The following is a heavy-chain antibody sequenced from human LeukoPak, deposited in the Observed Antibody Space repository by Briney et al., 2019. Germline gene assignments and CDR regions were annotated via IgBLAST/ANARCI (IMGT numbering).Heavy chain of an antibody. D-gene: IGHD2-15*01. CDR2: ISYDGSNK. J-gene: IGHJ5*02. Sequence: GGSLRLSCAASGFTFSSYAMHWVRQAPGKGLEWVAVISYDGSNKYYADSVKGRFTISRDNSKNTLYLQMNSLRAEDTAVYYCARARFCSGGSCYSGDWFDPWGQGTLVTVSS. V-gene: IGHV3-30-3*01. CDR3: ARARFCSGGSCYSGDWFDP. CDR1: GFTFSSYA.